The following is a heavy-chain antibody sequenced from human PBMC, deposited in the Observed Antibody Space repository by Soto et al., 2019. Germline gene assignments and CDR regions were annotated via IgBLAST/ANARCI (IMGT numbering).Heavy chain of an antibody. CDR2: IYYSGST. D-gene: IGHD7-27*01. V-gene: IGHV4-59*08. J-gene: IGHJ4*02. CDR3: ARLLTGDLVRYFDY. Sequence: SETLSLTCTVSGGSISSYYWSWIRQPPGKGPEWIGYIYYSGSTNYNPSLKSRVTISVDTSKNQFSLKLSSVTAADTAVYYCARLLTGDLVRYFDYWGQGTLVTVSS. CDR1: GGSISSYY.